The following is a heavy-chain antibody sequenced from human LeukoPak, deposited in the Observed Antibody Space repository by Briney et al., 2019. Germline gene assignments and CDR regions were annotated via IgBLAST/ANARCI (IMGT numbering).Heavy chain of an antibody. J-gene: IGHJ6*02. CDR1: GFTFSSHW. CDR2: IKEDGTRK. V-gene: IGHV3-7*03. D-gene: IGHD3-16*01. Sequence: GGSLRLSCAASGFTFSSHWMTWVRQAPGKGLEWVANIKEDGTRKNYMDSVKGRFTISRDNAKNSLYLQMSNLRAEDTAVYFRARGGGLDVWGQGATVTVSS. CDR3: ARGGGLDV.